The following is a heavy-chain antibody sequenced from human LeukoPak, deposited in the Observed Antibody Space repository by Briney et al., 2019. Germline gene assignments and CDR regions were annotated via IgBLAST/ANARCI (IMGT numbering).Heavy chain of an antibody. V-gene: IGHV3-48*01. CDR3: ASPKTSLVIFGGMDV. CDR1: GFTLSSRW. Sequence: GGSLRLSCVVSGFTLSSRWMMWVRQAPGKGLEWVSYISSSSSTIYYADSVKGRFTISRDNAKNSLYLQMNSLRAEDTAVYYCASPKTSLVIFGGMDVWGQGTTVTVSS. D-gene: IGHD3-22*01. J-gene: IGHJ6*02. CDR2: ISSSSSTI.